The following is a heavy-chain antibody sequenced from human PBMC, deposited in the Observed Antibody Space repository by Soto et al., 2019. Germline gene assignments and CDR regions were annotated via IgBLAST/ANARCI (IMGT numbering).Heavy chain of an antibody. Sequence: QVQLQESGPGLVKPSQTLSLTCTVSGGSISSGGYYWSWIRQHPGKGLEWIGSIYYSGSTDYNPSPKSRVTILVDTSKNQSSPKLSSVTASDTAVSYCARGVLHWGQGTLVTVSS. CDR3: ARGVLH. D-gene: IGHD3-16*01. J-gene: IGHJ4*02. CDR1: GGSISSGGYY. CDR2: IYYSGST. V-gene: IGHV4-31*03.